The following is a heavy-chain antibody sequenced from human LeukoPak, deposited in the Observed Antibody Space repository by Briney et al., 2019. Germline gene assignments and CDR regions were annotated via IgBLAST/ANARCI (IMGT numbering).Heavy chain of an antibody. D-gene: IGHD6-13*01. CDR1: GGSISSSSYY. CDR2: IYTSGST. J-gene: IGHJ4*02. Sequence: SETLTLTCTVSGGSISSSSYYWSWIRQPAGKGLEWIGRIYTSGSTNYNPSLKSRVTMSVDTSKNQFSLKLSSVTAADTAVYYCASGGIAAGHWGQGTLVTVSS. V-gene: IGHV4-61*02. CDR3: ASGGIAAGH.